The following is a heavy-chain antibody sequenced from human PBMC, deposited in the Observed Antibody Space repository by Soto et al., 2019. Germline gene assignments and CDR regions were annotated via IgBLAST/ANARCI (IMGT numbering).Heavy chain of an antibody. J-gene: IGHJ4*02. D-gene: IGHD6-25*01. Sequence: QVLLVQSGAEVKKPGASVQISCKASGYTFTTYDMHWVRQAPGQRLEWMGSINANNGNPKYSQRFQGRATFTTDTSATTGYMDRSSLISGDTAVYYCVVSRGWSAFQYWGQGDLVTVSS. CDR1: GYTFTTYD. CDR2: INANNGNP. CDR3: VVSRGWSAFQY. V-gene: IGHV1-3*01.